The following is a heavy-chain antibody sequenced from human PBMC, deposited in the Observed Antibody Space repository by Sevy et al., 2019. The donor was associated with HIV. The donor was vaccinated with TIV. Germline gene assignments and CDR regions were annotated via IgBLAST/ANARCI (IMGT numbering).Heavy chain of an antibody. Sequence: GGSLRLSCAASGFTFGDYAMSWVRQAPGKGLEWVGFIRSTAYGGTTEYAASVKGRFTISRDDSKSIAYLQMNSLKTEDTAVYYCTRDLGNYYGMDVWGQGTTVTVSS. J-gene: IGHJ6*02. D-gene: IGHD2-15*01. V-gene: IGHV3-49*04. CDR2: IRSTAYGGTT. CDR3: TRDLGNYYGMDV. CDR1: GFTFGDYA.